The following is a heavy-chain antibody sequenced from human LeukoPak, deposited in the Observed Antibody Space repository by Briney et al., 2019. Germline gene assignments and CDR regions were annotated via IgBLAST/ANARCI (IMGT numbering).Heavy chain of an antibody. CDR2: ISDTGSTI. Sequence: GGSLRLSCVASGFTLSSYSMNWVRQAPGKGLEWVSYISDTGSTIAYADSVKGRFTMSRDEAKNSLHLQMNSLRDEDTAVYYCTRRFDSWGQGVLVTVSS. V-gene: IGHV3-48*02. CDR1: GFTLSSYS. J-gene: IGHJ4*02. CDR3: TRRFDS.